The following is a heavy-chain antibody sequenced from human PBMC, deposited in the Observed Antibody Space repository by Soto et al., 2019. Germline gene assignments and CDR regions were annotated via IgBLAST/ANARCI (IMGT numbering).Heavy chain of an antibody. Sequence: QVQLVQSGAEVKKPGSSVKVSCKASGGTFSSYAISWVRQAPGQGLEWMGGIIPIFGTANYAQKFQGRVTITADESTSTAYRELSSLRSEDTAVYYCARGKRDYYDSSGYCPFDYWGQGTLVTVSS. V-gene: IGHV1-69*12. J-gene: IGHJ4*02. D-gene: IGHD3-22*01. CDR3: ARGKRDYYDSSGYCPFDY. CDR2: IIPIFGTA. CDR1: GGTFSSYA.